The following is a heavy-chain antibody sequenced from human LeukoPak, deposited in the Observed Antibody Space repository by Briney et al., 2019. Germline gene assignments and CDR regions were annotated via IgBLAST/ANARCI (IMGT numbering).Heavy chain of an antibody. CDR2: IRYHGSNK. D-gene: IGHD3-10*01. Sequence: GGSLRLSCAASGFTFSSYGVHWVRQAPGKGLEWVAFIRYHGSNKHYADSVKGRFPVSRDNSKNTLYLQMNSLIAEDTAVYYCAVGDYYGSGSYKPPPFDYWGQGTLVTVSS. V-gene: IGHV3-30*02. J-gene: IGHJ4*02. CDR1: GFTFSSYG. CDR3: AVGDYYGSGSYKPPPFDY.